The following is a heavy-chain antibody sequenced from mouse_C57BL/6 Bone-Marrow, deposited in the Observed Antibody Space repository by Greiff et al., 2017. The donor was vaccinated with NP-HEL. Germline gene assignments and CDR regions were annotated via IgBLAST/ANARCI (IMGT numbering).Heavy chain of an antibody. CDR3: ARSIYYDPCAY. V-gene: IGHV1-82*01. CDR1: GYAFSSSW. CDR2: IYPGDGDT. Sequence: QVQLQQSGPELVKPGASVKISCKASGYAFSSSWMNWVKQRPGKGLEWIGRIYPGDGDTNYNGKFKGKATLTADKSSSTAYMQLSSLTSEDSAVYFCARSIYYDPCAYWGQGTLVTVSA. J-gene: IGHJ3*01. D-gene: IGHD2-4*01.